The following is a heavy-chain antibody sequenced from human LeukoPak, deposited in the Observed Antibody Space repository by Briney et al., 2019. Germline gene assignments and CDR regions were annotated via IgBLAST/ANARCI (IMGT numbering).Heavy chain of an antibody. Sequence: GGSLRLSCAASTFTVSSFSMNWVRQAPGKGLEWISYIGRNSDNICYADSVKGRFTISRDNAKNSLYLQMSSLRAEDTAVYYCARDLDHAFDYWGQGAQVTVAS. CDR2: IGRNSDNI. V-gene: IGHV3-48*04. J-gene: IGHJ4*02. CDR3: ARDLDHAFDY. CDR1: TFTVSSFS.